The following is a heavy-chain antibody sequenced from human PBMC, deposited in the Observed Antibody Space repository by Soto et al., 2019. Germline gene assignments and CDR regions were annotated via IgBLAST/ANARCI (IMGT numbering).Heavy chain of an antibody. CDR1: CGSISSDY. Sequence: PSETLSLTCTVPCGSISSDYWSWIPQPPGKGLEGIGYIYYSGSTNYNPSLKSRVTISVDTSKNQFSLKLSSVTAADTAVYYCARVPTSRYGSGSYLGYYYMYVWGKGTTVTVSS. CDR2: IYYSGST. J-gene: IGHJ6*03. CDR3: ARVPTSRYGSGSYLGYYYMYV. D-gene: IGHD3-10*01. V-gene: IGHV4-59*01.